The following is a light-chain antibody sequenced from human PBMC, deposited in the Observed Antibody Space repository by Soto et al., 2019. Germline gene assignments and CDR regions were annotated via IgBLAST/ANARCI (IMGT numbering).Light chain of an antibody. CDR3: SSYTASNTLDVV. J-gene: IGLJ2*01. CDR2: EVT. CDR1: SSDGGDYNS. Sequence: QSALTQPASVSGSPGQSITISCTGTSSDGGDYNSVSWYQQHPGKAPKLMIYEVTNRPSGVSNRFSGSKSGNTASLTISGLLAEDEADYYCSSYTASNTLDVVFGGGTKLTVL. V-gene: IGLV2-14*01.